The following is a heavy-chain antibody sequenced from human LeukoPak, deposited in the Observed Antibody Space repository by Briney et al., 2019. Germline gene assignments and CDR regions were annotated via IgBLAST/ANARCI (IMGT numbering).Heavy chain of an antibody. V-gene: IGHV3-53*01. CDR1: GFIVNTNY. Sequence: PGGSLRLSCAASGFIVNTNYMGWVRQAPGKGPDWVSVIYSTGTTHYADSVKGRFTISRDNSNNTLYLQMNTLRAEDTAVYYCARVGAYGGYKYYFDYWGQGTLVTVSS. CDR2: IYSTGTT. J-gene: IGHJ4*02. D-gene: IGHD5-12*01. CDR3: ARVGAYGGYKYYFDY.